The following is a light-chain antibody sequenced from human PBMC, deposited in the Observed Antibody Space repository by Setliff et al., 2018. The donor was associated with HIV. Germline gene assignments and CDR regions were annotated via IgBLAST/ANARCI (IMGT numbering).Light chain of an antibody. CDR2: ANN. CDR3: QSYDSSLSGFYV. Sequence: QSVLTQPPSVSGAPGQRVTITCTGSSSNIGAGYDVYWYQQLPGTAPKVLIYANNNRPSGVPDRFSGSKSGTSASLAITGLQAEDEAEDYCQSYDSSLSGFYVFGTGTKVTVL. V-gene: IGLV1-40*01. CDR1: SSNIGAGYD. J-gene: IGLJ1*01.